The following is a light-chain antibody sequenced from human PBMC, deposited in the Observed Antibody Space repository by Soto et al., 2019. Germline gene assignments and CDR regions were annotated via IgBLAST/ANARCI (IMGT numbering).Light chain of an antibody. J-gene: IGLJ2*01. CDR2: DVD. CDR3: CSYAGSSWI. V-gene: IGLV2-11*01. Sequence: QSVLTQPRSVSGSPGQSVTISCTGTNSDVGHYNYVSWYQQHPGKAPKLIIFDVDKRPSGVPDRFSGSKSGNTASLTISGLQAEDEADYYCCSYAGSSWIFGGGTQLTV. CDR1: NSDVGHYNY.